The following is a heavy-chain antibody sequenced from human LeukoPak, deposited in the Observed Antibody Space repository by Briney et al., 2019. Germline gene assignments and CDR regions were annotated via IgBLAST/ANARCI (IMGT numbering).Heavy chain of an antibody. CDR1: GFIVNSYG. CDR2: LSSDGSNK. D-gene: IGHD3-10*01. Sequence: HPGGSLRLSCVASGFIVNSYGVHWVRQAPGKGLEWVAVLSSDGSNKYYADSVKGRFTISRDNSKNTLYLQMNSLRADDTAVYYCAKESLYYDFDYWGQGTLVTVSS. CDR3: AKESLYYDFDY. J-gene: IGHJ4*02. V-gene: IGHV3-30*18.